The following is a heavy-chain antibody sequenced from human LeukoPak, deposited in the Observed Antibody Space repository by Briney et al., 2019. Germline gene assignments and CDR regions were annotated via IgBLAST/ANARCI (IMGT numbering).Heavy chain of an antibody. D-gene: IGHD6-6*01. CDR1: GGSFSGYY. Sequence: PSETLSLTCAVYGGSFSGYYWSWLRQPPGKGLEWIGYIYYSGSTNYNPSLKSRVTISVDTSKNQFSLKLSSVTAADTAVYYCARDWGVSARPGYMDVWGKGTTVTVSS. CDR2: IYYSGST. CDR3: ARDWGVSARPGYMDV. J-gene: IGHJ6*03. V-gene: IGHV4-59*01.